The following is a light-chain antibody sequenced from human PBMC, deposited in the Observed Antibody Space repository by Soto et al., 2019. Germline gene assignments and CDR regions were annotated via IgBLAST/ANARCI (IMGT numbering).Light chain of an antibody. J-gene: IGKJ1*01. Sequence: EIVLTQSPGTLSLSPGERATLSCRASQSVSSSFLAWYQQKPGQAPRLLIYGASTRATGIPDRFSGSGSGTGFTLTISRLEPEYFAVYYCQQYDSSPWTFGQGNKGEIK. CDR3: QQYDSSPWT. V-gene: IGKV3-20*01. CDR1: QSVSSSF. CDR2: GAS.